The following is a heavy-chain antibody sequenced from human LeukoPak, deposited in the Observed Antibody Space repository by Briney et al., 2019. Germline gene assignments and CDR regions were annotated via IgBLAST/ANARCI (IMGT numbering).Heavy chain of an antibody. CDR3: ARDQGTVALDY. CDR1: GYTFTGYY. Sequence: ASVKVSCKASGYTFTGYYMHWVRQAPGQGLEWMGWINPNSGSTNYAQKFQGRVTMTRDTSISTAYMELSRLRSDDTAVYYCARDQGTVALDYWGQGTLVTVSS. J-gene: IGHJ4*02. V-gene: IGHV1-2*02. CDR2: INPNSGST. D-gene: IGHD2-15*01.